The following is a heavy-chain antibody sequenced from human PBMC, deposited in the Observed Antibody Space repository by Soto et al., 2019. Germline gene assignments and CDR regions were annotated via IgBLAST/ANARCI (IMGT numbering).Heavy chain of an antibody. D-gene: IGHD6-6*01. Sequence: ASVKVSCKVSGYTLTELSMHWVRQAPGKGLEWMGGFDPEDGETIYAQKFQGRVTMTEDTSTDTAYMELSSLRSEDTAVYYCATFRRIAGFQGAFYIRAQRTTVPVS. CDR3: ATFRRIAGFQGAFYI. CDR1: GYTLTELS. J-gene: IGHJ3*02. CDR2: FDPEDGET. V-gene: IGHV1-24*01.